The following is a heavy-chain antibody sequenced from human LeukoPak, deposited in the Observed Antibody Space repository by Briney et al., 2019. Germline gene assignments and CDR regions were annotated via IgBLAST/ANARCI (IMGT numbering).Heavy chain of an antibody. CDR3: ARAYCSSTTCHPYYFDY. CDR1: GFTFSNAW. CDR2: ISSSSGYI. Sequence: PGGSLRLSCAASGFTFSNAWMNWVRQAPGKGLEWVSSISSSSGYIYYADSVKGRFTISRDNAKNSLYLQMNSLRAEDTAVYYCARAYCSSTTCHPYYFDYWGQGTLVTVSS. J-gene: IGHJ4*02. V-gene: IGHV3-21*01. D-gene: IGHD2-2*01.